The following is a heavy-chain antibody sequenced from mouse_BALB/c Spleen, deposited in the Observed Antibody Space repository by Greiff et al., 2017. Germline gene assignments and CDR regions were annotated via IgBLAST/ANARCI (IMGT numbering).Heavy chain of an antibody. Sequence: EVKLQESGPGLVKPSQSLSLTCSVTGYSITSGYYWNWIRQFPGNKLEWMGYISYDGSNNYNPSLKNRISITRDTSKNQFFLKLNSVTTEDTATYYCAREASYYGSSFYFDYWGQGTTLTVSS. J-gene: IGHJ2*01. D-gene: IGHD1-1*01. V-gene: IGHV3-6*02. CDR2: ISYDGSN. CDR1: GYSITSGYY. CDR3: AREASYYGSSFYFDY.